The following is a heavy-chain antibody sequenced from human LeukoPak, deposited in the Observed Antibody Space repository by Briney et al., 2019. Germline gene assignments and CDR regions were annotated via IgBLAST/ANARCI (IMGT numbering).Heavy chain of an antibody. V-gene: IGHV3-43*02. CDR3: AKDAQDSSSSWYYYYMDV. CDR1: GFTFDDCA. Sequence: GGSLRLSCAASGFTFDDCAMHWVRQAPGKGLEWVSLISGDGGSTYYADSVKGRFTISRDNSKNSLYLQMNSLRTEDTALYYCAKDAQDSSSSWYYYYMDVWGKGTTVTVSS. D-gene: IGHD6-6*01. J-gene: IGHJ6*03. CDR2: ISGDGGST.